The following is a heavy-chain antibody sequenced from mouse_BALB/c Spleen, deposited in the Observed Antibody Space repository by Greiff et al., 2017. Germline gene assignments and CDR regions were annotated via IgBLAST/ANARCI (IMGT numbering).Heavy chain of an antibody. Sequence: EVMLVESGPSLVKPSQTLSLTCSVTGDSITSGYWNWIRKFPGNKLEYMGYISYSGSTYYNPSLKSRISITRDTSKNQYYLQLNSVTTEDTATYYCARLLFITTADFDYWGQGTTLTVSS. CDR1: GDSITSGY. CDR2: ISYSGST. CDR3: ARLLFITTADFDY. V-gene: IGHV3-8*02. D-gene: IGHD1-2*01. J-gene: IGHJ2*01.